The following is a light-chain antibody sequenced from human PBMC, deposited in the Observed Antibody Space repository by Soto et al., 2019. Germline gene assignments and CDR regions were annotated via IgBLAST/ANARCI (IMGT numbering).Light chain of an antibody. CDR3: QRYNAVPKT. Sequence: DIQMTQSPSSLSASIGDRVIITCRASQGISNSLAWYQQKPGKVPKLLIYAASTLQSGVPSRFSGSGSGTDFTLTISSLQPEDVATYYCQRYNAVPKTFGQGTKVEIK. CDR1: QGISNS. CDR2: AAS. J-gene: IGKJ1*01. V-gene: IGKV1-27*01.